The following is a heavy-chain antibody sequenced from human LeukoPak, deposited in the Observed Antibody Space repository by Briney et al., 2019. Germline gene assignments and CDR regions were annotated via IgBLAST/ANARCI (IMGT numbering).Heavy chain of an antibody. Sequence: GGSLRLSCAASGFTFSTYGMNWVRQAPGKGLEWLSYISRSSNSIYYADSVKCRFTISRDNAKTSLYLQMNSLRDEDTAVYYCAKDPWDDVSGFSGDYWGRGTLVTVSS. CDR1: GFTFSTYG. D-gene: IGHD3-22*01. CDR3: AKDPWDDVSGFSGDY. V-gene: IGHV3-48*02. J-gene: IGHJ4*02. CDR2: ISRSSNSI.